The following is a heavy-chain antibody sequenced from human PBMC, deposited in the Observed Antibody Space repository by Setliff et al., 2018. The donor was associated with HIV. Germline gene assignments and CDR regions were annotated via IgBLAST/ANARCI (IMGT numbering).Heavy chain of an antibody. D-gene: IGHD3-10*01. CDR1: SYSISSGYY. V-gene: IGHV4-38-2*01. Sequence: SETLSLTCAVSSYSISSGYYWGWIRQPPGKGLEWIGNICHSGSTYYNPSLKSRVTISVDTSKNQFSLKLSSVTAADTAVYYCARVQVSGTYPIDYWGQGTLVTVS. J-gene: IGHJ4*02. CDR3: ARVQVSGTYPIDY. CDR2: ICHSGST.